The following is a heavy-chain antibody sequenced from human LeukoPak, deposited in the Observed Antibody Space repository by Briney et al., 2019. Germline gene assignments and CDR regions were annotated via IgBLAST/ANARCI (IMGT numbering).Heavy chain of an antibody. CDR1: GYTFTSYD. Sequence: GASVKVSCKASGYTFTSYDINWVRQATGQGLEWMGWMNPNSGNTGYAQKFQGRVTITRDTSISTAYMELSSLRSEDTAVYYCARDPPFSWNYEVSGFDPWGQGTLVTVSS. CDR3: ARDPPFSWNYEVSGFDP. V-gene: IGHV1-8*03. D-gene: IGHD1-7*01. CDR2: MNPNSGNT. J-gene: IGHJ5*02.